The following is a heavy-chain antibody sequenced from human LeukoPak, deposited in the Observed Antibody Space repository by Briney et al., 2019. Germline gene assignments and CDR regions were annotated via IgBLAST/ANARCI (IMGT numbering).Heavy chain of an antibody. J-gene: IGHJ4*02. Sequence: GGSLRLSCAASGFTFSSYGMHWVRQAPGKGLEWVAFIRYDGSNKYYADSVKGRFTISRDNSKNTLYLQMNSLRAEDTAVYYCAKGHQTGYYDSSGYYASDYWGQGTLVTVSS. CDR3: AKGHQTGYYDSSGYYASDY. V-gene: IGHV3-30*02. D-gene: IGHD3-22*01. CDR1: GFTFSSYG. CDR2: IRYDGSNK.